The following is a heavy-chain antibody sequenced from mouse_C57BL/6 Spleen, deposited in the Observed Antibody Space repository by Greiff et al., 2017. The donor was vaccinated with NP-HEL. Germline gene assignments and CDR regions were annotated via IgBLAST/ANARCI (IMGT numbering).Heavy chain of an antibody. CDR1: GYTFTSYW. CDR3: ARGDYVYWYFDV. J-gene: IGHJ1*03. Sequence: QVQLKQSGPELVKPGASVKLSCKASGYTFTSYWMHWVKQRPGQGLEWIGNINPSNGGPNYNETFKSKATLTVDKSSSTAYMKLSSLTSEDSAVYYCARGDYVYWYFDVWGTGTTVTVSS. V-gene: IGHV1-53*01. CDR2: INPSNGGP. D-gene: IGHD2-4*01.